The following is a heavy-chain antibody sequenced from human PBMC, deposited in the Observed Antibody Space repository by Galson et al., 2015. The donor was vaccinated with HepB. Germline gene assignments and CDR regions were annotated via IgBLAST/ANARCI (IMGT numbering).Heavy chain of an antibody. CDR2: FDPEDGET. D-gene: IGHD6-6*01. CDR1: GYTLTELS. V-gene: IGHV1-24*01. CDR3: ATDPVEYSSSSDDY. Sequence: SVKVSCKVSGYTLTELSMHWVRQAPGKGLEWMGGFDPEDGETIYAQKFQGRVTMTEDTSTDTAYMELSSLRSEDTAVYYCATDPVEYSSSSDDYWGQGTLVTVSS. J-gene: IGHJ4*02.